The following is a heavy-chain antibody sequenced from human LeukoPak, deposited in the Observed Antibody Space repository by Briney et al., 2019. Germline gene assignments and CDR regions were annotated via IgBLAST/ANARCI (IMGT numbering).Heavy chain of an antibody. CDR2: ISGSGGST. D-gene: IGHD5-12*01. J-gene: IGHJ6*02. CDR1: GFTFSSYA. V-gene: IGHV3-23*01. CDR3: ARSPGYSGYDYFVYYYYGMDV. Sequence: GGSLRLSCAASGFTFSSYAMSWVRQAPGKGLEWVSAISGSGGSTYYADSVKGRFTISRDNSKNTLYLQMNSLRAEDTAVYYCARSPGYSGYDYFVYYYYGMDVWGQGTTVTVSS.